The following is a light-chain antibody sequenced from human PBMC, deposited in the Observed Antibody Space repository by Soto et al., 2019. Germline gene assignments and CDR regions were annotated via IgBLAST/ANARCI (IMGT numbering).Light chain of an antibody. J-gene: IGKJ4*01. CDR1: QSVSSY. CDR3: QQRSNWPLLT. V-gene: IGKV3-11*01. Sequence: EMVMTQSPATLSVSPGERATLSCRASQSVSSYLAWYQQKPGQAPRLLIYDASNRATGIPARFSGSGSGTDSTLTISSLEPEDFAVYYCQQRSNWPLLTFGGGTKVDIK. CDR2: DAS.